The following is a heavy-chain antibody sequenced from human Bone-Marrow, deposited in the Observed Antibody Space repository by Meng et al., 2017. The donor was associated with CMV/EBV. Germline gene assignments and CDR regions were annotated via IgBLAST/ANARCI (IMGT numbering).Heavy chain of an antibody. D-gene: IGHD1-26*01. J-gene: IGHJ6*02. CDR2: ISSSSSYI. V-gene: IGHV3-11*06. CDR3: ARVGPGEMSLYLYNGMDV. CDR1: GFTFSDYY. Sequence: GESLKISCAASGFTFSDYYMSWIRQAPGKGLEWVSSISSSSSYIYYADSVKGRFTISRDNAKNSLYLQMNSLRREDTAVYYCARVGPGEMSLYLYNGMDVWGQGTTVTVSS.